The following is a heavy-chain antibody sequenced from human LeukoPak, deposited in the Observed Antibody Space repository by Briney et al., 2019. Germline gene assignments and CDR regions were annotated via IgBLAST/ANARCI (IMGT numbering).Heavy chain of an antibody. CDR2: TYYRSKWYY. J-gene: IGHJ6*02. CDR1: GDSVSSTSVA. V-gene: IGHV6-1*01. CDR3: ALARSEYHYGMDV. Sequence: SQTLSLTCAISGDSVSSTSVAWNWIRQSPSRGLEWLGRTYYRSKWYYEYAVSVKGRININPDPSKNQFSLQLNSVTPEDTAVYYCALARSEYHYGMDVWGQGTTVTVSS.